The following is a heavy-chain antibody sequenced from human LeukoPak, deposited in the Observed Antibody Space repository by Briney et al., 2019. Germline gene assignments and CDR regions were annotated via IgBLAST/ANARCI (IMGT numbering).Heavy chain of an antibody. CDR3: ARDMAVGEMATITDDY. J-gene: IGHJ4*02. D-gene: IGHD5-24*01. CDR1: GFTFSSYS. V-gene: IGHV3-21*01. CDR2: ISSSSSYI. Sequence: PGGSLSLSCAASGFTFSSYSMNWVRQAPGKGLEWVSSISSSSSYIYYADSVKGRFTISRDNAKNSLYLQMNSLRAEDTAVYYCARDMAVGEMATITDDYWGQGTLVTVSS.